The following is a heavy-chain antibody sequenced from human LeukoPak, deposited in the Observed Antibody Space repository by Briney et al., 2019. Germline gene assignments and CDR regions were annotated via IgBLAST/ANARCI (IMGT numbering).Heavy chain of an antibody. CDR1: GFTFSTYE. V-gene: IGHV3-48*03. Sequence: PGRSLRLSCAASGFTFSTYEVNWVRQAPGKGLEWVSYISRSGSTIYYADSVKGRFTTSRDNAKNSLYLQMNSLRAEDTAVYYCARVRRDAYNLGDYWGQGTLVSVSS. D-gene: IGHD5-24*01. CDR2: ISRSGSTI. CDR3: ARVRRDAYNLGDY. J-gene: IGHJ4*02.